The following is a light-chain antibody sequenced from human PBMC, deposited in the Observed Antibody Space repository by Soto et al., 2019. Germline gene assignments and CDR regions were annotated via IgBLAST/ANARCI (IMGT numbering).Light chain of an antibody. CDR2: DGS. CDR1: QSVSSY. Sequence: EIVFTQSPATLSLSPGERATLSCRVSQSVSSYLAWYQQKPGQAPRLLIYDGSSRATGTPARFSGRGSGTDFTLTISSLEPEDFAVYFCQQRSNWPSWTFGQGTRVEIK. J-gene: IGKJ1*01. V-gene: IGKV3-11*01. CDR3: QQRSNWPSWT.